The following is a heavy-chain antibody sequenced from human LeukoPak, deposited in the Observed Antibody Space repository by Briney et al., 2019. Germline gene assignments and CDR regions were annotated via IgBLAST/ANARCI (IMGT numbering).Heavy chain of an antibody. CDR2: IKSKTDGGTT. CDR3: TTDSLYYDSSGYYRYYYYYYYMDV. V-gene: IGHV3-15*01. Sequence: GGSLRLSCAASGFTFSNAWMSWVRQAPGKGLEWVGLIKSKTDGGTTDYAAPVKGRITISRDDSKNTLYLQMNSLKTEDAAVYYCTTDSLYYDSSGYYRYYYYYYYMDVWGKGTTVTVSS. CDR1: GFTFSNAW. J-gene: IGHJ6*03. D-gene: IGHD3-22*01.